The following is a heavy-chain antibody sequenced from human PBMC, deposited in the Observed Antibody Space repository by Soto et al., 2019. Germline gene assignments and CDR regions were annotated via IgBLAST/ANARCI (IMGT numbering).Heavy chain of an antibody. Sequence: ASVKVSCKASGYTFTGYYMHWVRQAPGQGLEWMGWINPNSGGTNYAQKFQGWVTMTRDTSISTAYMELSRLRSDDTAVYYCARALPKLALEDAFDIWGQGTMVTVSS. D-gene: IGHD1-1*01. CDR1: GYTFTGYY. CDR2: INPNSGGT. V-gene: IGHV1-2*04. CDR3: ARALPKLALEDAFDI. J-gene: IGHJ3*02.